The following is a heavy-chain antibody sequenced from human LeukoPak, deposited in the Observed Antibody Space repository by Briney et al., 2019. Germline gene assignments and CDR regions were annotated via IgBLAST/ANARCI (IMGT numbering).Heavy chain of an antibody. Sequence: ASVKVSCKASGYTFTSYDINWVRQAAGQGLEWMGWMNPNSGNTGYAQKFQGRVTMTRNASISTAYMELSSLRSEDTAVYYCARNEWLYYYYCGMDVWGQGTTVTVSS. CDR2: MNPNSGNT. CDR3: ARNEWLYYYYCGMDV. CDR1: GYTFTSYD. D-gene: IGHD3-3*01. J-gene: IGHJ6*02. V-gene: IGHV1-8*01.